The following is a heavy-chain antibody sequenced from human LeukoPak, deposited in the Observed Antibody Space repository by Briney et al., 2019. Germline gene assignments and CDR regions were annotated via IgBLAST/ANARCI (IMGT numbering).Heavy chain of an antibody. D-gene: IGHD6-13*01. Sequence: SETLSLTCTVSGGSISSSSYYWGWIRQPPGKGLEWIGEIYHSGSTNYNPSLKSRVTISVDKSKNQFSLKLSSVTAADTAVYYCARDLGRAAGGYYYYMDVWGKGTTVTVSS. CDR2: IYHSGST. V-gene: IGHV4-39*07. CDR3: ARDLGRAAGGYYYYMDV. CDR1: GGSISSSSYY. J-gene: IGHJ6*03.